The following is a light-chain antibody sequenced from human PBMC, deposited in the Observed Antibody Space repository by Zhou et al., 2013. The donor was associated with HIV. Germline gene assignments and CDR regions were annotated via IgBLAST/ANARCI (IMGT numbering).Light chain of an antibody. CDR1: QGISSA. CDR3: QQFNNYPRT. J-gene: IGKJ1*01. V-gene: IGKV1D-13*01. Sequence: AIQLTQSPSSLSASVGDRVTITCRASQGISSALAWYQQKPGKPPKLLIYDASSLESGVPSRFSGSGSGTDFTLTISSLQPADFATYYCQQFNNYPRTFGQGTKVE. CDR2: DAS.